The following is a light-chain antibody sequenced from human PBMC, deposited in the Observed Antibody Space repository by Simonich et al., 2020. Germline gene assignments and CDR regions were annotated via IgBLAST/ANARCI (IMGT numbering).Light chain of an antibody. CDR3: CSYAGSSTLV. CDR2: EGS. J-gene: IGLJ2*01. V-gene: IGLV2-23*01. CDR1: SSDFGSYNL. Sequence: QSALTQPASVSGSPGPSITISCTGTSSDFGSYNLVSWYQQHPGKAPKLMIYEGSKRPSGVSKRFSGSKSGNTASLTISGLQAEDEADYYCCSYAGSSTLVFGGGTKLTVL.